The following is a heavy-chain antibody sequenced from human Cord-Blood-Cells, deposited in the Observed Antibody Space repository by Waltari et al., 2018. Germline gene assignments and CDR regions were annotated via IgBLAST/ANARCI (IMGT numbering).Heavy chain of an antibody. D-gene: IGHD2-8*01. V-gene: IGHV3-21*01. CDR3: AREGSMVAFDI. CDR2: ISSSSSYI. CDR1: GFTFSSYS. J-gene: IGHJ3*02. Sequence: EVQLVESGGGLVKPGGSLRLSCAASGFTFSSYSMHWVRQAPGKGLEWVSSISSSSSYIYYADSVKGRFTISRDNAKNSLYLQMNSLRAEDTAVYYCAREGSMVAFDIWGQGTMVTVSS.